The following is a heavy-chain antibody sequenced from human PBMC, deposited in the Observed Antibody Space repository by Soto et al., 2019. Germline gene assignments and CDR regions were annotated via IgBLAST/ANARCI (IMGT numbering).Heavy chain of an antibody. Sequence: ASVKVSCKASGYTFTSYGISWVRQAPGQGLEWMGWISAYNGNTNFAQKLQDRVTMTTDTSTSTAYMELRSLRSDDTAVYYCARGRITIFGEQADAFDMWGQGTMVTVSS. D-gene: IGHD3-3*01. CDR3: ARGRITIFGEQADAFDM. CDR1: GYTFTSYG. CDR2: ISAYNGNT. V-gene: IGHV1-18*01. J-gene: IGHJ3*02.